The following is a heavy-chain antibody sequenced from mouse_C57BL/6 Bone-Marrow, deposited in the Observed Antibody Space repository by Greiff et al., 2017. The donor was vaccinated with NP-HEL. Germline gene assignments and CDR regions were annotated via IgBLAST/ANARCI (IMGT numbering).Heavy chain of an antibody. V-gene: IGHV10-1*01. CDR2: IRSKSNNYAT. J-gene: IGHJ2*01. Sequence: EVQLVESGGGLVQPKGSLTLSCAASGFSFTTYAMNWVRQAPGTGLEWVARIRSKSNNYATYYADSLKDRLTISRDDSESMHYLRMNNLKTEDTAMDYCVRQGYDGYYLDYWGQGTTLTVSS. D-gene: IGHD2-3*01. CDR1: GFSFTTYA. CDR3: VRQGYDGYYLDY.